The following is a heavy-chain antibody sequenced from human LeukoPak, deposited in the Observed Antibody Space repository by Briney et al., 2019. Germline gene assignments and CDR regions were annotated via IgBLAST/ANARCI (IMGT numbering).Heavy chain of an antibody. V-gene: IGHV3-21*01. CDR2: ISSSSSYI. J-gene: IGHJ4*02. CDR1: GFTFSNYA. D-gene: IGHD3-16*01. Sequence: GGSLRLSCVASGFTFSNYAMNWVRQAPGKGLEWVSSISSSSSYIYYADSVKGRFTVSRDNAKNSLYLQMNSLRAEDTAVYYCARLPGVMSFGGTIEWGQGTLVTVSS. CDR3: ARLPGVMSFGGTIE.